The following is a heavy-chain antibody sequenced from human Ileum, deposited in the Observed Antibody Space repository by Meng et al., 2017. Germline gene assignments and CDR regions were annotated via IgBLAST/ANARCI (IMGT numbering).Heavy chain of an antibody. J-gene: IGHJ4*02. D-gene: IGHD2-2*01. CDR1: GYSFTNNW. CDR3: ARQGDPNTSWRTGDY. CDR2: INPRGSEI. Sequence: GGSLRLSGKASGYSFTNNWIGGVRQMPGKGLELMGIINPRGSEIRYGPSFQGQVTISVDKSISTAYLQWSSLKASDSAMYYCARQGDPNTSWRTGDYWGQGTLVTVSS. V-gene: IGHV5-51*01.